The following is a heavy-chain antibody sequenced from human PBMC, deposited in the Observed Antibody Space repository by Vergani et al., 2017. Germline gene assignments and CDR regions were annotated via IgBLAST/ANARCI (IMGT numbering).Heavy chain of an antibody. CDR1: GGTFSSYA. V-gene: IGHV1-69*17. CDR2: IIPIFGIA. D-gene: IGHD3-22*01. CDR3: ARVREPYYYDSSGYWYFDY. Sequence: QVQLVQSGAEVKKPGSSVKVSCKASGGTFSSYAISWVRQAPGQGLEWMGGIIPIFGIANYAQKFQGRVTITADKSTSTAYMELSSLRSEDTAVYYCARVREPYYYDSSGYWYFDYWGQGTLVTVSS. J-gene: IGHJ4*02.